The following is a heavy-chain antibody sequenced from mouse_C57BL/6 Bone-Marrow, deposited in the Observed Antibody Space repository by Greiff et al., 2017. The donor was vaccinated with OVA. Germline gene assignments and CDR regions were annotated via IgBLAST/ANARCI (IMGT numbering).Heavy chain of an antibody. Sequence: VKLMESGPGLVQPSQSLSITCTVSGFSLTSYGVHWVRQSPGKGLEWLGVIWSGGSTDYNAAFISRLSISKDNSKSQVFFKMISLQADDTAIYYCARLSYWGQGTLVTVSA. J-gene: IGHJ3*01. CDR3: ARLSY. CDR1: GFSLTSYG. V-gene: IGHV2-2*01. CDR2: IWSGGST.